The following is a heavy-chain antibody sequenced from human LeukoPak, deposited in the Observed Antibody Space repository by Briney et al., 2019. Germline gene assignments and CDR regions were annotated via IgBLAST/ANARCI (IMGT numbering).Heavy chain of an antibody. CDR3: ASVFDWTFDY. Sequence: SQTLSLTCAVSGGSISSGGYSWSWIRQPPGKGLEWIGYIYHSGSTYYNPSLKSRVTISVDRSKNQFSLKLSSVTAADTAVYYCASVFDWTFDYWAREPWSPSPQ. CDR2: IYHSGST. CDR1: GGSISSGGYS. V-gene: IGHV4-30-2*01. J-gene: IGHJ4*02. D-gene: IGHD3-9*01.